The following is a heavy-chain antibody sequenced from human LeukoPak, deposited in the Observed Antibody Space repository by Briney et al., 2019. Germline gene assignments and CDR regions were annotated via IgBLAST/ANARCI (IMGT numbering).Heavy chain of an antibody. J-gene: IGHJ4*02. Sequence: GESLKISCRGSGFELSISWITRVRQMPGKGLEWMGRIDPNDGETNYSPSFQGYVTISMDMSINTLYLEWSGLKASDTATDYFARHFGYGPVTLWGQGTLVTVSA. CDR1: GFELSISW. V-gene: IGHV5-10-1*01. D-gene: IGHD3-10*01. CDR3: ARHFGYGPVTL. CDR2: IDPNDGET.